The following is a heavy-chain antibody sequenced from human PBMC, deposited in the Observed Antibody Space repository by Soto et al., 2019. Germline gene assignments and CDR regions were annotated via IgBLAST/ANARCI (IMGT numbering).Heavy chain of an antibody. Sequence: ASVKVSCKASGYTFTSYGISWVQQAPGQGLEWMGWISAYNGNTNYAQKLQGRVTMTTDTSTSTAYMELRSLRSDDTAVYYCAISLVRGIIQEYHYGVDVWGQGTTVTVSS. CDR2: ISAYNGNT. J-gene: IGHJ6*02. CDR3: AISLVRGIIQEYHYGVDV. V-gene: IGHV1-18*01. CDR1: GYTFTSYG. D-gene: IGHD3-10*01.